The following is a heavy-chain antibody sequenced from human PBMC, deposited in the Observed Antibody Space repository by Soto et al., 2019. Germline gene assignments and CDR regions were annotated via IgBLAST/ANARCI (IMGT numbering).Heavy chain of an antibody. D-gene: IGHD6-13*01. CDR1: GGSIRSSSYY. Sequence: SETLSLTCAVCGGSIRSSSYYWVWIRQPPGKGLEWIGYIYYSGSTNYNPSLKSRVTISVDTSKNQFSLKLSSVTAADTAVYYCARDIRGRAAAGPYNWFDPWGQGTLVTVSS. CDR2: IYYSGST. V-gene: IGHV4-61*01. J-gene: IGHJ5*02. CDR3: ARDIRGRAAAGPYNWFDP.